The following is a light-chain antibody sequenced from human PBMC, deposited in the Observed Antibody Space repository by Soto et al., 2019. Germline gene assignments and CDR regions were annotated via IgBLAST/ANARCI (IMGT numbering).Light chain of an antibody. J-gene: IGLJ3*02. Sequence: QSVLTQPPSVSAAPGQKVTISCSGISSNVGLHFVSWYQQFPGTAPQLLIYDNNQRPSGIPDRFSGSKSGTSATLGITGLQTGDEADYYCGTWDNSLRAGVFGGGTKLTVL. CDR3: GTWDNSLRAGV. CDR1: SSNVGLHF. V-gene: IGLV1-51*01. CDR2: DNN.